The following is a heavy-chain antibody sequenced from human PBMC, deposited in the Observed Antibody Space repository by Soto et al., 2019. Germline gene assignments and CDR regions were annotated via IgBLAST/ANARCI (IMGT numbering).Heavy chain of an antibody. CDR1: GFTFSSYG. V-gene: IGHV3-33*01. CDR3: ARDLPITMVRGAAVC. CDR2: IWYDGSNK. Sequence: QVQLVESGGGVVQPGRSLRLSCAGSGFTFSSYGMHWVRQAPGKGLEGVAVIWYDGSNKYYADSVKGRFTISRDNSKNTLYLQMNSLRAEDTAVYYCARDLPITMVRGAAVCWGQGTLVTVSS. D-gene: IGHD3-10*01. J-gene: IGHJ4*02.